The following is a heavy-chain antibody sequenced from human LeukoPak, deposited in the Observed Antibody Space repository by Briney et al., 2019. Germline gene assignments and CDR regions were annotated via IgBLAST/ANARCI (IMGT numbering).Heavy chain of an antibody. V-gene: IGHV3-23*01. Sequence: GGSLRLSCAASGFTFTTYTISWVRQTPAKGLEWVSAISGSATSTYYADSVKGRFTISRDNSKNTLYLQMSSLRAEDTAIYYCAREYKIPATGTLGFDIWGPGTIVTVSS. CDR3: AREYKIPATGTLGFDI. J-gene: IGHJ3*02. CDR1: GFTFTTYT. D-gene: IGHD1-1*01. CDR2: ISGSATST.